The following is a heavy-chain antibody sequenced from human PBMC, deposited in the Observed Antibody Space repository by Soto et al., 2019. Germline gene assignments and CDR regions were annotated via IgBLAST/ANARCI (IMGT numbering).Heavy chain of an antibody. D-gene: IGHD6-19*01. V-gene: IGHV6-1*01. J-gene: IGHJ4*02. CDR3: ARAWGFSSGWYGSFSY. Sequence: EHLSIISAHSGDIVSSNRASWNWIRQSPSRGLEWLGRTYYRSKWYNDYAVSVKSRITINPDTSKNQFSLQLNSVTPEDTAVYYCARAWGFSSGWYGSFSYWGQGTLVTVSS. CDR2: TYYRSKWYN. CDR1: GDIVSSNRAS.